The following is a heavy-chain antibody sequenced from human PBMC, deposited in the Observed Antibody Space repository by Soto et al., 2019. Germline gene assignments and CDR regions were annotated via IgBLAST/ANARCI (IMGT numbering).Heavy chain of an antibody. Sequence: PSETLSLTCDVSGGSISTDVYSWNWIRQPPGKGLEWVGYINHSGSTYDNPSLKSRVTMSVNRSKNQFSLNLTSVTAADTAVYFCARGHYRYAMDVWGQGTTVTVSS. J-gene: IGHJ6*02. CDR2: INHSGST. V-gene: IGHV4-30-2*01. CDR1: GGSISTDVYS. CDR3: ARGHYRYAMDV.